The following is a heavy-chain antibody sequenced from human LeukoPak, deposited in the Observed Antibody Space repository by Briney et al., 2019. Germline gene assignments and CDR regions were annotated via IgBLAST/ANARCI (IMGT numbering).Heavy chain of an antibody. D-gene: IGHD6-6*01. Sequence: SETLSLTCTFSGGSISLYYWSWARLPPGKGLEWIGYVHGSGRTDYSPSLKSRVTISADTSRNQFSLKLSSVTAADTAVYCCARASEYSSSSGRFDYWGQGTLVTVSS. V-gene: IGHV4-59*12. J-gene: IGHJ4*02. CDR3: ARASEYSSSSGRFDY. CDR1: GGSISLYY. CDR2: VHGSGRT.